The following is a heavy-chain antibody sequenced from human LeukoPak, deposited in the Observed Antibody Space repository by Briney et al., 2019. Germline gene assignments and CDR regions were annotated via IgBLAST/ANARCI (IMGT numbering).Heavy chain of an antibody. J-gene: IGHJ4*02. Sequence: GGSLRLSCAASGFTFSHYIMNWVRQAPGKGLEWVSSISSSSGYIYYADSVKGRFTISRDNAKNSLYLQMNSLRAEDTAVYCCAREGTPAAGDWGQGTLVTVSS. CDR2: ISSSSGYI. CDR3: AREGTPAAGD. V-gene: IGHV3-21*06. CDR1: GFTFSHYI. D-gene: IGHD6-13*01.